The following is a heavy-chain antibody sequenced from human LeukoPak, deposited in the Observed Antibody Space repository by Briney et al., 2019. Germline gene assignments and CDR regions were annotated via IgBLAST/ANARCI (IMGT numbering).Heavy chain of an antibody. CDR2: INQSGST. CDR1: GGSLNGHY. D-gene: IGHD3-10*01. Sequence: PSETLSLTCAVHGGSLNGHYWSWIRQPPGEGLGWIGEINQSGSTHYTPSLKSRVTISVHKSKNQFSLKLSSETAADTAVYYCARPYGSGRSGDFDYWGQGTLVTVSS. CDR3: ARPYGSGRSGDFDY. V-gene: IGHV4-34*01. J-gene: IGHJ4*02.